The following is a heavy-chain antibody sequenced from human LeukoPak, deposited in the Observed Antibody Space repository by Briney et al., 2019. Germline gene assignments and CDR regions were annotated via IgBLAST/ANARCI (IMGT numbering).Heavy chain of an antibody. CDR2: ISSSDYI. J-gene: IGHJ6*02. CDR3: ARSRSVSNYKGMDV. CDR1: GFTFSDYS. V-gene: IGHV3-21*01. Sequence: GGSLRLSCPASGFTFSDYSMSWVRQAPGKGLEWVSSISSSDYIYYADSVKGRFTISRGNARNSLYLQMNSLRAEDTAVYYCARSRSVSNYKGMDVWGQGTTVTVSS. D-gene: IGHD5/OR15-5a*01.